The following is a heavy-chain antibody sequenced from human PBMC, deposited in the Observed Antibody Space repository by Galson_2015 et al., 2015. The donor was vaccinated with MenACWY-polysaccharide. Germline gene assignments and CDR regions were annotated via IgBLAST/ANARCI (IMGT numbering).Heavy chain of an antibody. V-gene: IGHV1-46*01. CDR2: INPSGGST. J-gene: IGHJ4*01. CDR3: ARNAASGLDY. CDR1: GYTFTNYY. D-gene: IGHD3-10*01. Sequence: SVKVSRKASGYTFTNYYIHWVRQAPGQGLEWLGFINPSGGSTSYAQKFQGRVTMTRDTSTGTVYVDLSSLRSEDTAVYYCARNAASGLDYWGHGTLVTVSS.